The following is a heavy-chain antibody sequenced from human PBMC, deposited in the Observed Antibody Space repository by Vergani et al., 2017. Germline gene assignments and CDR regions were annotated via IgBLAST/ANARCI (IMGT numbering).Heavy chain of an antibody. J-gene: IGHJ6*02. D-gene: IGHD3-22*01. Sequence: QVQLVQSGAEVKKPGASVKVSCKVSGYTLTELSMHWVRQAPGKGIEWMGGLDPEDGETIYAQKFHGRVNMTEDTSTDTAYMELSSMRSEYTAGYYCALAYYYYSSGYYFEADWPPYYYGMDVWGQGTTVTVSS. CDR2: LDPEDGET. CDR1: GYTLTELS. CDR3: ALAYYYYSSGYYFEADWPPYYYGMDV. V-gene: IGHV1-24*01.